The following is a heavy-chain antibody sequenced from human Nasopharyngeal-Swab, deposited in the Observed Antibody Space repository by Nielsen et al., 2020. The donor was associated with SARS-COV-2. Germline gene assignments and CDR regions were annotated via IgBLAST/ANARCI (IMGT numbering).Heavy chain of an antibody. CDR2: ISSSGSIT. CDR1: GFSFSEYY. Sequence: LKISCAASGFSFSEYYMSWIRQAPGKGLEWISDISSSGSITHYADSMKGRFTISRDNAKKSLYLQMNSLRAEDTAVYYCARGVETIHHWGQGSLVTVSS. CDR3: ARGVETIHH. D-gene: IGHD5-24*01. V-gene: IGHV3-11*04. J-gene: IGHJ1*01.